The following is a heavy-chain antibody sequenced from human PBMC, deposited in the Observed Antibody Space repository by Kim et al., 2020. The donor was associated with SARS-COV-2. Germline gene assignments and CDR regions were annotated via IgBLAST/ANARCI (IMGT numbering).Heavy chain of an antibody. D-gene: IGHD5-12*01. V-gene: IGHV4-38-2*02. Sequence: SETLSLTCTVSGYSISSGFYWGWIRQPPGKGLEWIGSLYHTGSTYYNPSLKSRVTISVDTSKNQFSLKLSSVTAADTAVYYCARDDIVPSWISYYYYGIDVWGQGTTVTVSS. J-gene: IGHJ6*02. CDR1: GYSISSGFY. CDR2: LYHTGST. CDR3: ARDDIVPSWISYYYYGIDV.